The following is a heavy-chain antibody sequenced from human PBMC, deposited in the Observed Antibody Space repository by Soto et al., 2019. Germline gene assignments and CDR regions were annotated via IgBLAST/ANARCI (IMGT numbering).Heavy chain of an antibody. Sequence: GGSLRLSCAASGFTFSSYAMHWVRQAPGKGLEWVAVISYDGSNKYYADSVKGRFTISRDNSKNTLYLQMNSLRAEDTAVYYCARVPSYCSSTSCYFDYWGQGTLVTVSS. V-gene: IGHV3-30*04. CDR2: ISYDGSNK. D-gene: IGHD2-2*01. CDR3: ARVPSYCSSTSCYFDY. CDR1: GFTFSSYA. J-gene: IGHJ4*02.